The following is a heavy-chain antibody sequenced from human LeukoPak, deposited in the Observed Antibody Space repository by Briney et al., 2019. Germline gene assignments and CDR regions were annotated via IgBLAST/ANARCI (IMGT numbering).Heavy chain of an antibody. V-gene: IGHV3-30-3*01. CDR1: GFTFSSYA. Sequence: GGSLRLSCAASGFTFSSYAMHWVRQAPGKGLEWVAVISYEGSNKYYADSVKGRFTISRDNSKNTLYLQMNSLRAEDTAVYYCAREFLPLAGFLEWLPYFGMDVWGQGTTVTVSS. CDR3: AREFLPLAGFLEWLPYFGMDV. CDR2: ISYEGSNK. D-gene: IGHD3-3*01. J-gene: IGHJ6*02.